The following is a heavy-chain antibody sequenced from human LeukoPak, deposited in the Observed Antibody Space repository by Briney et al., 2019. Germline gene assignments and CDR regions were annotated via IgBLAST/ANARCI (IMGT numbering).Heavy chain of an antibody. D-gene: IGHD4-23*01. CDR3: ARARGNPPRNFDY. CDR2: INSDGSST. Sequence: GGSLRLSCAASGVTFSSYWMHWVRQAPGKGLVWVSRINSDGSSTSYADSVKGRFTISRDNAKNTLYLQMNSLRAEDTAVYYCARARGNPPRNFDYWGQGTLVTVSS. V-gene: IGHV3-74*01. J-gene: IGHJ4*02. CDR1: GVTFSSYW.